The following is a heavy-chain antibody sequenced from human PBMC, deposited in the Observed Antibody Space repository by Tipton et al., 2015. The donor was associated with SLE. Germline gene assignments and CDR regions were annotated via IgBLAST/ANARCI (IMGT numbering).Heavy chain of an antibody. CDR2: ISDTGNT. Sequence: TLSLTCTVSGDSISAHSLSRVPQPPGKGLAWLGDISDTGNTNYNPSLRSRVTISLDTSQNQFSLRLTSVTAADTAVYYCARGGGDTREYSWWGQGTLGTVSS. CDR3: ARGGGDTREYSW. J-gene: IGHJ4*02. V-gene: IGHV4-59*08. CDR1: GDSISAHS. D-gene: IGHD2/OR15-2a*01.